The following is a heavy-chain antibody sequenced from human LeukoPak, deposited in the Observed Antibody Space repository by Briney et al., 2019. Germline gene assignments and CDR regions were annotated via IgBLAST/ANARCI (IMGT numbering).Heavy chain of an antibody. D-gene: IGHD4-17*01. Sequence: GRSLRLSCAASGFTFSSYGMHWVRQAPGKGLEWVAVIWYDGSNKYYADSVKGRFTISRDNSKNTLYLQMNSLRAEDTAVYYCARGFRSVTTWGYFDYWGQGALVTVSS. J-gene: IGHJ4*02. CDR2: IWYDGSNK. CDR3: ARGFRSVTTWGYFDY. CDR1: GFTFSSYG. V-gene: IGHV3-33*01.